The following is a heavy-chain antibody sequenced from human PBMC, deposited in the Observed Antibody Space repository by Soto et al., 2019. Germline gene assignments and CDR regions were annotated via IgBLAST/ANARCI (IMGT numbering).Heavy chain of an antibody. D-gene: IGHD3-3*01. Sequence: ASVKVSCKASGGTFSSYAISWVRQAPGQGLEWMGGIIPIFGTANYAQKFQGRVTITADESTRTAYMELSSLRSEDTAVYYCARDRTYYDFWSGYYQEHYYYYGMDVWGQGTTVTVSS. J-gene: IGHJ6*02. CDR3: ARDRTYYDFWSGYYQEHYYYYGMDV. CDR1: GGTFSSYA. CDR2: IIPIFGTA. V-gene: IGHV1-69*13.